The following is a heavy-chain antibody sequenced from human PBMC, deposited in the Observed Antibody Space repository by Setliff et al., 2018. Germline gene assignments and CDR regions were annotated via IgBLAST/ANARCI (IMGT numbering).Heavy chain of an antibody. Sequence: SETLSLTCTVSGYSISSGYIWGWIRQPPGKGLEWIGEIIHTGSINYNPSLKSRVTISMDTSKNQFSLRVSSVTAADTAVYYCARSFSRREKFLLDYWGQGALVTVSS. CDR1: GYSISSGYI. CDR2: IIHTGSI. J-gene: IGHJ4*02. CDR3: ARSFSRREKFLLDY. V-gene: IGHV4-38-2*02.